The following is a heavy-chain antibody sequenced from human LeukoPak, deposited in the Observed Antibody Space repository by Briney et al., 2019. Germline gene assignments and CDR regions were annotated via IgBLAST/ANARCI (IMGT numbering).Heavy chain of an antibody. D-gene: IGHD5-18*01. Sequence: PGGSLRLSCAASGFTVSSNYMSWVRQAPGKGLEWVSVIYSGGSTYYADSVKGRFTISRDNAKNTLYLQMNSLRAEDTAVYYCARGQLWSSFDYWGQGTLVTVSS. CDR1: GFTVSSNY. J-gene: IGHJ4*02. CDR2: IYSGGST. CDR3: ARGQLWSSFDY. V-gene: IGHV3-66*01.